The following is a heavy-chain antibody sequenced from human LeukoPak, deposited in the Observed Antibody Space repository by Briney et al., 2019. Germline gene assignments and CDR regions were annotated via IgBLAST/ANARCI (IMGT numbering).Heavy chain of an antibody. CDR1: GYIFTSYG. CDR3: ARAQTTLLVDY. J-gene: IGHJ4*02. V-gene: IGHV1-18*01. D-gene: IGHD4-11*01. Sequence: GASVKVSCKASGYIFTSYGIIWVRQAPGQGLQWMGWISAHNGNTNYAQKLQGRVTMTTDTSTSTVYMELRSLRSDDTAVYYCARAQTTLLVDYWGQGTLVTVSS. CDR2: ISAHNGNT.